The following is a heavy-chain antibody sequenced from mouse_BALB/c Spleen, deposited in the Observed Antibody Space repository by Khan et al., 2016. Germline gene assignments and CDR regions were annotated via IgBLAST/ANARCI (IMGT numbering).Heavy chain of an antibody. D-gene: IGHD2-1*01. CDR2: ISYSGST. CDR1: GYSITSDYA. CDR3: APYGNYRYFDY. V-gene: IGHV3-2*02. Sequence: VQLQQSGPGLVKPSQSLSLTCTVTGYSITSDYAWNWIRQFPGNKLEWMGYISYSGSTSYNPSLKSRISITRVTSKNQFFLQLNSVTTEDTATYYCAPYGNYRYFDYWGQGTTLTVSS. J-gene: IGHJ2*01.